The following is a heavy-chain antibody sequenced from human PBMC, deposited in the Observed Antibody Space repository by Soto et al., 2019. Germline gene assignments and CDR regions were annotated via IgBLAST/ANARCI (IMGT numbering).Heavy chain of an antibody. D-gene: IGHD3-22*01. CDR2: MSGSGGDV. CDR1: GFNFRDQY. J-gene: IGHJ6*02. CDR3: ARDVGNYDSSGYYYGMDV. V-gene: IGHV3-11*01. Sequence: GGSLRLSCAASGFNFRDQYMNWIRQAPGKGLEWVSYMSGSGGDVNYADSVRGRFTMSRDNAQNSLFLQMNSLRAEDTAVYYCARDVGNYDSSGYYYGMDVWGQGTTVTVS.